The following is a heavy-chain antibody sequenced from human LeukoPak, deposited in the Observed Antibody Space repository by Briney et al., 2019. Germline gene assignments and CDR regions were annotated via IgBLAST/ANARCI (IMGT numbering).Heavy chain of an antibody. D-gene: IGHD3-10*01. CDR1: GFTFSRYS. J-gene: IGHJ4*02. V-gene: IGHV3-48*02. CDR2: ISSSSSTV. Sequence: PGGSLRLSCAASGFTFSRYSMNWVRQAPGKGLEWVSYISSSSSTVYYADFLKGRFTISRDNAKNSLYLQMNSLRDEDTAVYYCARAQTYYGSGSYLYWGQGTLVTVSS. CDR3: ARAQTYYGSGSYLY.